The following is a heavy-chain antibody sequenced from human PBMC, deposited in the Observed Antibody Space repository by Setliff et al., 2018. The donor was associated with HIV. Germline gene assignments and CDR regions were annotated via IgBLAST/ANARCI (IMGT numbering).Heavy chain of an antibody. CDR1: GYTFTAYY. CDR3: ARQDHSSVNTGSLYAFDA. J-gene: IGHJ3*01. CDR2: IEPSSGGT. D-gene: IGHD2-8*02. Sequence: ASVKVSCKASGYTFTAYYIHWVRQAPGHELQLMGRIEPSSGGTNYIQKSQGRVTITRDTSIYTVYMELTGLTSDDTAVYYCARQDHSSVNTGSLYAFDAWGQGTMVTVSS. V-gene: IGHV1-2*06.